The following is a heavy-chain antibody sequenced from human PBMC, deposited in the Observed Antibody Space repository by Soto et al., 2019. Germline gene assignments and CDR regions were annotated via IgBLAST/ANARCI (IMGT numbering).Heavy chain of an antibody. D-gene: IGHD2-15*01. CDR3: ARDGAFTPSNPDAFDI. CDR2: ISAYNGNT. CDR1: GYTFTSYG. V-gene: IGHV1-18*01. J-gene: IGHJ3*02. Sequence: GASVKVSCKASGYTFTSYGISWVRQAPGQGLEWMGWISAYNGNTNYAQKLQGRVTMTTDTSTSTAYMELRSLRSDDTAVYYCARDGAFTPSNPDAFDIWGQGTMVTVSS.